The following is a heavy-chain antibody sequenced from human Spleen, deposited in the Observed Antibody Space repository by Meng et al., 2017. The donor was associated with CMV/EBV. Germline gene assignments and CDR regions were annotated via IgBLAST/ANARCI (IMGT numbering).Heavy chain of an antibody. CDR1: GFTFSDYY. V-gene: IGHV3-11*01. J-gene: IGHJ4*02. D-gene: IGHD5-18*01. Sequence: GESLKISCAASGFTFSDYYMTWIRQAPGKGLEWVSYISTSGSAIYYPDSVKGRFTISRDNTKNSLYLQMNSLRADDTAVYYCARAADTAMFDYWSQGSLVTVSS. CDR2: ISTSGSAI. CDR3: ARAADTAMFDY.